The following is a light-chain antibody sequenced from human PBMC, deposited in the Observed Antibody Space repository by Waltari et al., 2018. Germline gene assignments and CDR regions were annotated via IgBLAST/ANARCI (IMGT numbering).Light chain of an antibody. J-gene: IGKJ1*01. CDR3: QKYGTRPAT. V-gene: IGKV3-20*01. Sequence: IVLTQSPASLSLSPGDRATLSCRASQSVGRTLAWYQQRPGQAPRLLIYAASSRATGIPDRFSGSGCGTDFSLTVSRLEPEDFAVYYCQKYGTRPATFGQGTKVEVK. CDR2: AAS. CDR1: QSVGRT.